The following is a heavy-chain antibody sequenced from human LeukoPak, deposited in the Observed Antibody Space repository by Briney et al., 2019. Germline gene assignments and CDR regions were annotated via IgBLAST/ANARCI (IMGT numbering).Heavy chain of an antibody. CDR1: GFTFDNYA. CDR2: IYGNGYSI. Sequence: GGSLRLSCVASGFTFDNYAMTWVRQAPGKGLEWVSSIYGNGYSIYYADSVRGRFTLSRDNSKNTVYLQMKNLRAEDTAVYYCATLGVRGAPYYFDYWGQGTLVTVSS. V-gene: IGHV3-23*01. D-gene: IGHD3-10*01. CDR3: ATLGVRGAPYYFDY. J-gene: IGHJ4*02.